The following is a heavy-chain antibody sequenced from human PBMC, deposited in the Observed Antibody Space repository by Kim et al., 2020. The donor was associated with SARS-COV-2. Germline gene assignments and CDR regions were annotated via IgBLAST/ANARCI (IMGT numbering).Heavy chain of an antibody. CDR2: IYYSGST. CDR1: GGSISSYY. CDR3: ARFYDSSGLDY. Sequence: SETLSLTCTVSGGSISSYYWSWIRQPPGKGLEWIGYIYYSGSTNYNPSLKSRVTISVDTSKNQFSLKLSSVTAADTAVYYCARFYDSSGLDYWGQGTLVT. D-gene: IGHD3-22*01. V-gene: IGHV4-59*08. J-gene: IGHJ4*02.